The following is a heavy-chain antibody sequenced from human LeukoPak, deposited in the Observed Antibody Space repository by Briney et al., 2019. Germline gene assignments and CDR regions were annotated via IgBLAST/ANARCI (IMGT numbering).Heavy chain of an antibody. J-gene: IGHJ4*02. CDR3: ARDGATRTKKYYFDY. V-gene: IGHV3-74*01. CDR2: INSDGSST. D-gene: IGHD4-17*01. Sequence: PGGSLRLTCAASGFTFSSYWMHWVRQAPGKGLVWVSRINSDGSSTSYADSVKGRFTISRDNAKNTLYLQMNSLGAEDTAVYYCARDGATRTKKYYFDYWGQGTLVTVSS. CDR1: GFTFSSYW.